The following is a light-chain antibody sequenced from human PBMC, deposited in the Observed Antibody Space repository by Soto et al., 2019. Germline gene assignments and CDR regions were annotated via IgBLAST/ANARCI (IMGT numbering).Light chain of an antibody. Sequence: EIVLTQSPGTLSLSSGERVTLSCRASESVRSNYLAWYQQKPGQAPRLLINGASLRATGIPDRFSGSGSGTDFTITISRLEPEDFAVYYCQQYGTSPYTFGQGTKLEI. V-gene: IGKV3-20*01. J-gene: IGKJ2*01. CDR2: GAS. CDR1: ESVRSNY. CDR3: QQYGTSPYT.